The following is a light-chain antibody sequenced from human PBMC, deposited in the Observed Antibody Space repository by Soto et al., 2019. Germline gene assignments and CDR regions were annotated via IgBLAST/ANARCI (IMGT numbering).Light chain of an antibody. CDR3: QQYGSSPYT. CDR1: QRVSSSS. CDR2: DAS. V-gene: IGKV3-20*01. Sequence: EIVLTQSPGTLSLSPGERATLSCRTSQRVSSSSLAWYQQKPGQAPRLLIYDASYRAAGIPDRFSGGGSGTDFPLTISRLEPEDFAVYYCQQYGSSPYTFGQGTKLEIK. J-gene: IGKJ2*01.